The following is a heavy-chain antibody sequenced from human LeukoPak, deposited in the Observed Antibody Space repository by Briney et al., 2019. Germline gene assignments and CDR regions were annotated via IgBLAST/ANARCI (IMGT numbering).Heavy chain of an antibody. CDR1: GFTVSSNY. D-gene: IGHD3-22*01. Sequence: GGSLRLSCAASGFTVSSNYMSWVRQAPGQGLEWASVIYSGGSTYYADSVKGRFTISRHNSKNTLYLQMNSLRAEDTAVYYCARHYYDSSGYPDAIVYWGQGTLVSVSS. CDR3: ARHYYDSSGYPDAIVY. J-gene: IGHJ4*02. V-gene: IGHV3-53*04. CDR2: IYSGGST.